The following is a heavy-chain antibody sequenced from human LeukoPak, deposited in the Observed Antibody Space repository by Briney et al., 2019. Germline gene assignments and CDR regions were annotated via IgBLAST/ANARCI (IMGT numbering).Heavy chain of an antibody. D-gene: IGHD2-2*01. CDR2: MNPNSGNT. V-gene: IGHV1-8*01. CDR3: ARAQRYCGSTSCYAPVAF. CDR1: GYTFTSYD. Sequence: ASVKVSCKASGYTFTSYDINWVRQAPGQGLEGTGWMNPNSGNTDYAQKFQGRVTMTRNTSITTAYMELSSLRSEDTAVYYCARAQRYCGSTSCYAPVAFWGQGTLVTVSS. J-gene: IGHJ4*02.